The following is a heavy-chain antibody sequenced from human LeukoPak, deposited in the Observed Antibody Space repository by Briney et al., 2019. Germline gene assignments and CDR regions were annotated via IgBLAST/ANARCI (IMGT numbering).Heavy chain of an antibody. CDR2: ISGSGGST. D-gene: IGHD2-15*01. V-gene: IGHV3-23*01. Sequence: GGSLRLSCAASGFTFSSYAMSWVRQAPGKGLEWVSAISGSGGSTYYADSVKGRFTISRDNSKNTLYLQMNSLRAEDTAVYYCAREGYCSGGSCYFDYWGQGTLVTVSS. J-gene: IGHJ4*02. CDR3: AREGYCSGGSCYFDY. CDR1: GFTFSSYA.